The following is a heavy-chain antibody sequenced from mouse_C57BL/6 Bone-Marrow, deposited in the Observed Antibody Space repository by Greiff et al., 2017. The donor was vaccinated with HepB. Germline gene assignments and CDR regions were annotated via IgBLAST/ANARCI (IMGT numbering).Heavy chain of an antibody. CDR3: AVYGNYDY. Sequence: QVQLQQSGPELVKPGASVKISCKASGYAFSSSWMNWVKQRPGKGLEWIGRIYPGDGDTNYNGKFKGKATLTADKSSSTAYMQLSSLKSEDSAVYFCAVYGNYDYWGQGTTLTVSS. J-gene: IGHJ2*01. D-gene: IGHD2-1*01. CDR1: GYAFSSSW. V-gene: IGHV1-82*01. CDR2: IYPGDGDT.